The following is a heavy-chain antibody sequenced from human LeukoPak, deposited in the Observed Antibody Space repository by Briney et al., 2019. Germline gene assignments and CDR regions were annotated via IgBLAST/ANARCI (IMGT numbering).Heavy chain of an antibody. D-gene: IGHD2-2*01. CDR1: GGSISSYY. V-gene: IGHV4-4*07. CDR2: IYTSGST. CDR3: ARGGCSSTTCYYYYYYMDV. Sequence: PSETLSLTCTVSGGSISSYYWSWIRQPAGKGLEWIGRIYTSGSTNYNPSLKSRVTMSVDTSKNQFSLKLSSVTAADTAVYYCARGGCSSTTCYYYYYYMDVWGKGTTVTVSS. J-gene: IGHJ6*03.